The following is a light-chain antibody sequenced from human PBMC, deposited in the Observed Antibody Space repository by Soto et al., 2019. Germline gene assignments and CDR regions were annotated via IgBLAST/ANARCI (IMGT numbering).Light chain of an antibody. CDR2: GAS. CDR1: QSVSST. V-gene: IGKV3-15*01. CDR3: QHYNKLPLT. Sequence: EIVLTQSQATLSVSPGERATLSCRASQSVSSTLAWYQQKPGQAPRLVIYGASTRATGIPARFSGSGSGTEFTLTISSLQSEDFAVYYCQHYNKLPLTFGGGAKVEIK. J-gene: IGKJ4*01.